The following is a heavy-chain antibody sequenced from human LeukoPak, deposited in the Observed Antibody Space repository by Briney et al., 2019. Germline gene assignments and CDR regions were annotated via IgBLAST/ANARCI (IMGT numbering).Heavy chain of an antibody. Sequence: SETLSLTCAVYGGSFSGYYWSWIRQPPGKGLEWIGEINHSGSTNYNPSLRSRVTISVDTSKNQFSLKLSSVTAADTAVYYCARGLSAIVHWGQGTLVTVSS. CDR2: INHSGST. D-gene: IGHD2-21*02. V-gene: IGHV4-34*01. CDR1: GGSFSGYY. J-gene: IGHJ4*02. CDR3: ARGLSAIVH.